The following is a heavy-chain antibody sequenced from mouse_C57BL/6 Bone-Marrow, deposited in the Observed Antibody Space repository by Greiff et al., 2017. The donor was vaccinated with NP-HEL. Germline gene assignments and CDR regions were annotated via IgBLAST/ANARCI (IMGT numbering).Heavy chain of an antibody. Sequence: DVQLVESGGDLVKPGGSLKLSCAASGFTFSSYGMSWVRQTPDKRLEWVATISSGGSYTYYPDSVKGRCTISRDNAKNTLYLQMSSLKSEDTAMYYCARHYYSNYFDYWGQGTTLTVSS. CDR3: ARHYYSNYFDY. V-gene: IGHV5-6*01. J-gene: IGHJ2*01. CDR1: GFTFSSYG. D-gene: IGHD2-5*01. CDR2: ISSGGSYT.